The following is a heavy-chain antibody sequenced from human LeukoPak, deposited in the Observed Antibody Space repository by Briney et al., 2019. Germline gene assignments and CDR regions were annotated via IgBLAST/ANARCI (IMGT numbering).Heavy chain of an antibody. V-gene: IGHV3-21*01. J-gene: IGHJ4*02. CDR3: ARDSFAGYDSSGYSSYDY. CDR1: GFSFSDYS. D-gene: IGHD3-22*01. CDR2: ISSYSTYI. Sequence: GSLRLSCAASGFSFSDYSMNWVRQAPGKGLEWVSFISSYSTYIYYADSLKGRFTISRDNAKNSQYLQMNSLRAEDTAVYYCARDSFAGYDSSGYSSYDYWGQGTLVTVSS.